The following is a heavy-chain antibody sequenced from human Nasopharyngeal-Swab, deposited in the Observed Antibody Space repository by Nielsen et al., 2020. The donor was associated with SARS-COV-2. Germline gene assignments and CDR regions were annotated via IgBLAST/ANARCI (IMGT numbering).Heavy chain of an antibody. J-gene: IGHJ3*02. V-gene: IGHV3-21*01. CDR3: ARGRGYSYGNDAFDI. D-gene: IGHD5-18*01. CDR1: GFTFSSYT. CDR2: ISSSSNYI. Sequence: GESLKISCAASGFTFSSYTMNWVRQAPGKGPEWVSSISSSSNYIYYADSVKGRFTISRDNAKNSLYLQMSSLRAEDTAVYYCARGRGYSYGNDAFDIWGQGTMVTVSS.